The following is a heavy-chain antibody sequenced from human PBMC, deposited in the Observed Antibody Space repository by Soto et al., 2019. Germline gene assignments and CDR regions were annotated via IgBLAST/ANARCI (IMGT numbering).Heavy chain of an antibody. CDR2: IYYSGST. CDR1: GGSISSYY. CDR3: ATSIIVVGAFDI. V-gene: IGHV4-59*01. J-gene: IGHJ3*02. Sequence: SETLSLTCTVSGGSISSYYWSWIRQPPGKGLEWIGYIYYSGSTNYNPSLKSRVTISVDTSKNQFSLKLSSVTAADTAVYYCATSIIVVGAFDIWGQGTMVTVSS. D-gene: IGHD2-15*01.